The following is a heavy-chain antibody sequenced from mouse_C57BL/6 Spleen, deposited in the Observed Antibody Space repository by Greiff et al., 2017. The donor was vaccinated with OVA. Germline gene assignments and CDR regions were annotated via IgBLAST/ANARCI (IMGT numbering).Heavy chain of an antibody. V-gene: IGHV1-26*01. Sequence: VQLQQSGPELVKPGASVKISCKASGYTFTDYYMNWVKQSHGKSLEWIGDINPNNGGTSYNQKFKGKATLTVDKSSSTAYMELRSLTSEDSAVYYCARVEYYAMDYWGQGTSVTVSS. D-gene: IGHD1-1*02. CDR3: ARVEYYAMDY. CDR1: GYTFTDYY. CDR2: INPNNGGT. J-gene: IGHJ4*01.